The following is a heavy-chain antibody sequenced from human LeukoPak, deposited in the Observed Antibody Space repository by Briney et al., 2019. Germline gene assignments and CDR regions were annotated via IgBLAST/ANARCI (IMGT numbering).Heavy chain of an antibody. CDR3: LMWGFYDLYYFDY. J-gene: IGHJ4*02. CDR1: GFTFSTYT. V-gene: IGHV3-21*01. CDR2: ISTGSSYI. Sequence: GGSLRLSCAASGFTFSTYTMNWVRQAPGKGLEWVSYISTGSSYIYYADSVKGRFTISRDNAKNSLYLQMNSLRAEDTAVYYCLMWGFYDLYYFDYWGQGTLVTVSS. D-gene: IGHD2-8*01.